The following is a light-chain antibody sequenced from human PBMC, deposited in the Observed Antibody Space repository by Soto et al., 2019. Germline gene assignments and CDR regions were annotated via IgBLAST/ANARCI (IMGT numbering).Light chain of an antibody. CDR1: QSVSINY. CDR2: GAS. V-gene: IGKV3-20*01. J-gene: IGKJ2*01. CDR3: HQYASSPVYT. Sequence: EIVLTQSPGTLSLSPGERATLSCRASQSVSINYLAWYQQKPGQAPRLLIYGASSRATGIPDRFSGSGSGTDFTLTISRLEPEDFALYYCHQYASSPVYTFGQGTKLEIK.